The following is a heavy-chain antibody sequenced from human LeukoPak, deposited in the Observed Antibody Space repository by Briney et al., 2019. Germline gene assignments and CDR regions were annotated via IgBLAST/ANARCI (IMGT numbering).Heavy chain of an antibody. CDR1: GGSISGYY. J-gene: IGHJ4*02. Sequence: SETLSLTCTVSGGSISGYYWSWIRQPPGKGLEWIGFIYYSGSTNYNPSLKSRVTISVDTSKNQFSLKLSSVTAADTAVYYCAQNSYGGGFDYWGQGTLVTVSS. CDR3: AQNSYGGGFDY. CDR2: IYYSGST. V-gene: IGHV4-59*08. D-gene: IGHD5-18*01.